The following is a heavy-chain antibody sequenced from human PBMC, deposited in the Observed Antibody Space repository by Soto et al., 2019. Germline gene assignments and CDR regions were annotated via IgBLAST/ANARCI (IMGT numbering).Heavy chain of an antibody. CDR1: GASVNTGDYY. CDR3: ARSGYSYATGYFDY. CDR2: IYYSGST. V-gene: IGHV4-61*08. D-gene: IGHD5-18*01. Sequence: SETLSLTCTVSGASVNTGDYYWSWIRQPPGKGPEWIGYIYYSGSTNYNPSLKSRVTISLDTSKNQFSLKLSSVTAADTAVYYCARSGYSYATGYFDYWGQGTLVTVSS. J-gene: IGHJ4*02.